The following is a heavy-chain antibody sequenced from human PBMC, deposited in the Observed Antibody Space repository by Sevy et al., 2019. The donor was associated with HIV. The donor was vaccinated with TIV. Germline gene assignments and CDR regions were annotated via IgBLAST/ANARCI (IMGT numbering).Heavy chain of an antibody. V-gene: IGHV3-73*01. Sequence: GGSLRLSCAASGFTFSGSAMHWVRQASGKGLEWVGRIRSRVNSHARGYAASVKGRFTISRDDSENTAFLQMSSLKTEDTAVYYCTASMKTDVLRYFDWLEEPPFDHWGQGTLVTVSS. CDR3: TASMKTDVLRYFDWLEEPPFDH. D-gene: IGHD3-9*01. J-gene: IGHJ4*02. CDR2: IRSRVNSHAR. CDR1: GFTFSGSA.